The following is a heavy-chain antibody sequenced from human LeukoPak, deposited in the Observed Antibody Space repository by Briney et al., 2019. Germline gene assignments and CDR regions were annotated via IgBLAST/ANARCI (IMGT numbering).Heavy chain of an antibody. CDR1: GFTFSSYG. CDR2: ISDDGSKK. CDR3: AKDGRGLTYYFDY. V-gene: IGHV3-30*18. D-gene: IGHD3-10*01. J-gene: IGHJ4*02. Sequence: PGGSLRLSCVASGFTFSSYGMHWVRQAPGEGLEWVAVISDDGSKKYYVDSVKGRFTISRDNSKNTLYLQMNSLRAEDTAVYYCAKDGRGLTYYFDYWGQGTLVTVSS.